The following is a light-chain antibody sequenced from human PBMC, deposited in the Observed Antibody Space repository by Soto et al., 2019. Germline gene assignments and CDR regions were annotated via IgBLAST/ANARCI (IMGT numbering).Light chain of an antibody. Sequence: SYELTQPPSVSVSPGQTARITCSGDALPKQYAYWYQQKPGQAPVLVIYKDSERPSGIPERFSGSSSGTTVTLTISGVQAEDEADYYGQSADSSCTYVSGTGTKVTVL. CDR1: ALPKQY. CDR2: KDS. J-gene: IGLJ1*01. V-gene: IGLV3-25*02. CDR3: QSADSSCTYV.